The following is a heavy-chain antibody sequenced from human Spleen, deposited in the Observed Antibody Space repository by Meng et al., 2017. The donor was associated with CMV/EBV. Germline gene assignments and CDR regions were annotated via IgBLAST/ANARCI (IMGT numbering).Heavy chain of an antibody. J-gene: IGHJ4*02. D-gene: IGHD3-22*01. CDR3: AHSTYDSSPDFDY. CDR1: VFSLHARGVG. V-gene: IGHV2-5*02. CDR2: FYWADAR. Sequence: LPSTFSVFSLHARGVGVGSIRPPPGKALEWLALFYWADARRYSPSLKSRLTITKDTSKNQVVLTMTNLDPVDTATYYCAHSTYDSSPDFDYWGQGTLVTV.